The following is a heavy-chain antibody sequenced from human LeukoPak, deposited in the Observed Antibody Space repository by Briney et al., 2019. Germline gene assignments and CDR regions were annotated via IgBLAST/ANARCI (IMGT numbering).Heavy chain of an antibody. CDR3: ARETEPLDYGDSTNLDY. D-gene: IGHD4/OR15-4a*01. J-gene: IGHJ4*02. V-gene: IGHV3-21*01. CDR2: IGSRTGNI. CDR1: GFTFSSYS. Sequence: GGSLRLSCAASGFTFSSYSMNWVRQAPGKGLEWVAFIGSRTGNIYYADSVKGRFSISRDNAKDSVYLQMNSLRADDTAVYYYARETEPLDYGDSTNLDYWGQGTLVTVSS.